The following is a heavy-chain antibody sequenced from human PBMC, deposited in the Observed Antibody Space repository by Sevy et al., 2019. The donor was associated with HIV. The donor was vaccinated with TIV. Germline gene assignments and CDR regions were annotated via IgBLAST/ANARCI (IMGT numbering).Heavy chain of an antibody. Sequence: GGSLRLSCAASGFTFSSYAMSWVRQAPGKGLEWVSAISGSGGSTYYADSVKGRFTISRDNSKNTLYLKMNSLRAEDTAVYYCAKGPNYDILTGPPQGYYFDYWGQGTLVTVSS. V-gene: IGHV3-23*01. J-gene: IGHJ4*02. D-gene: IGHD3-9*01. CDR2: ISGSGGST. CDR1: GFTFSSYA. CDR3: AKGPNYDILTGPPQGYYFDY.